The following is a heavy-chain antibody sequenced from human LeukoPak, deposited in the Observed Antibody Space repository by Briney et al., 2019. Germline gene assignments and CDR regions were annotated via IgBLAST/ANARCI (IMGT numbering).Heavy chain of an antibody. CDR1: GYTFTSYD. Sequence: ASVKVSCKASGYTFTSYDINWVRQATGQGLEWMGWMHANSGNTGYAQKFQGRVTMTRNTSISSAYMELSSLRSEDTAVYYCAIRNMVRGVSIPDYWGQGTLVTVSS. J-gene: IGHJ4*02. CDR3: AIRNMVRGVSIPDY. V-gene: IGHV1-8*01. CDR2: MHANSGNT. D-gene: IGHD3-10*01.